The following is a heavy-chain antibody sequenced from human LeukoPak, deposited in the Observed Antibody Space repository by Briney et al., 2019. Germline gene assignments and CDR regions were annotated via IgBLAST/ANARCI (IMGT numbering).Heavy chain of an antibody. J-gene: IGHJ4*02. Sequence: SGPTLVKPTQPLTLTFTFSGFSLSTPAMCVTWIRQPPGKALEWLARIDWDDDKFYSPSLRTRLTISKDTPKNQVVLRMTNMDPVDTGTYYCARISPDSPSFDYWGQGALITVSS. CDR2: IDWDDDK. D-gene: IGHD2-15*01. V-gene: IGHV2-70*17. CDR3: ARISPDSPSFDY. CDR1: GFSLSTPAMC.